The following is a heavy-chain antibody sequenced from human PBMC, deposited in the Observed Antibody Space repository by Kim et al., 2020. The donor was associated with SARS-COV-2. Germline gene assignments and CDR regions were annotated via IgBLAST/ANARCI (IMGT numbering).Heavy chain of an antibody. Sequence: VKGRITISRENSKNTLYLQMNSLRAEDTAVYYCARDQHDSSSWDDAFDIWGQGTMVTVSS. CDR3: ARDQHDSSSWDDAFDI. J-gene: IGHJ3*02. D-gene: IGHD6-13*01. V-gene: IGHV3-66*01.